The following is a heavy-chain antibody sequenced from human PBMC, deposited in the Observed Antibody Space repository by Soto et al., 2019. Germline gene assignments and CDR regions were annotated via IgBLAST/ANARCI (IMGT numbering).Heavy chain of an antibody. V-gene: IGHV3-30-3*01. Sequence: QVQLVESGGGVVQPGRSLRLSCTASGFTFSNYGMHWVGQAPGKGRKWVAVISYDGSNKYYADSVKGRFTISRDNSKNTLYLQMNSLRAEDTAVYYCARGRDYLGGDFDYWGQGTLVTVSS. CDR3: ARGRDYLGGDFDY. J-gene: IGHJ4*02. CDR2: ISYDGSNK. D-gene: IGHD3-16*01. CDR1: GFTFSNYG.